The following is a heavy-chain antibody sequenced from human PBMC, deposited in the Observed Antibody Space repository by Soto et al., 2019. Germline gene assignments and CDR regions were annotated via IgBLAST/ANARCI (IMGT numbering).Heavy chain of an antibody. CDR2: ISSNGGST. CDR3: ATAYCGGDCYSRGVGAFDI. J-gene: IGHJ3*02. D-gene: IGHD2-21*01. Sequence: GGSLRLSCAASGFTFSSYAMHWVRQAPGKGLEYVSAISSNGGSTYYANSVKGRFTISRDNSKNTLYLQMGSLRAEDMALYYCATAYCGGDCYSRGVGAFDIWGQGTMVTVSS. V-gene: IGHV3-64*01. CDR1: GFTFSSYA.